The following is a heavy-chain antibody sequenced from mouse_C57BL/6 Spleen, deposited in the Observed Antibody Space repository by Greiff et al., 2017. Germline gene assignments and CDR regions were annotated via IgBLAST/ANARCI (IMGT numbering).Heavy chain of an antibody. CDR1: GYTFTSYW. Sequence: VKLQQPGAELVMPGASVKLSCKASGYTFTSYWMHWVKQRPGQGLEWIGEIDPSDSYTNYNQKFKGKSTLTVDKSSSTAYMQLSSLTSEDSAVYYCARERGTHPLFDYWGQGTTLTVSS. CDR3: ARERGTHPLFDY. J-gene: IGHJ2*01. CDR2: IDPSDSYT. D-gene: IGHD3-3*01. V-gene: IGHV1-69*01.